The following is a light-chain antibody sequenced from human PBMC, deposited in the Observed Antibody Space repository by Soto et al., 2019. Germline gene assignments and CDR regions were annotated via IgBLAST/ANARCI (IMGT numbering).Light chain of an antibody. CDR1: QNIRVY. CDR3: QQIFGTRYS. J-gene: IGKJ2*03. V-gene: IGKV1-39*01. CDR2: AAS. Sequence: DIQMTQSPSSLSASVGDRVTITCRASQNIRVYLNWYQQKPGKAPKPLIYAASTLLSGVPSRFSGSGSGTDFTLTISSLQTEDFATYYSQQIFGTRYSFGQGTKVEI.